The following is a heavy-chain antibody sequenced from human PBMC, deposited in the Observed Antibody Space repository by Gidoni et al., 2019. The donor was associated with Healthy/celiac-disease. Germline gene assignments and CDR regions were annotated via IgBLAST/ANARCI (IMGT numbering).Heavy chain of an antibody. V-gene: IGHV3-9*01. CDR1: GFTFDDYA. J-gene: IGHJ6*02. Sequence: EVQLVESGGGLVQPGRSLRLSCAASGFTFDDYAMHWVRQAPGKGLEWVSGISWNSGSIGYADSVKGRFTISRDNAKNSLYLQMNSLRAEDTALYYCAKDRGCSSTSCYYYGMDVWGQGTTVTVSS. D-gene: IGHD2-2*01. CDR2: ISWNSGSI. CDR3: AKDRGCSSTSCYYYGMDV.